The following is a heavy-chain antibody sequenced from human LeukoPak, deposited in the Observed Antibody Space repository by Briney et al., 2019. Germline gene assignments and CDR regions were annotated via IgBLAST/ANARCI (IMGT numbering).Heavy chain of an antibody. Sequence: GASVKVSCKTSGYTFTSYYIHWVRQAPGQGLEWMGVINPSSGGTRFAQKFQGRVTMTRNTSISTAYMELSSLRSEDTAVYYCARGPKSDFWSGYIHYYGMDVWGQGTTVTVSS. V-gene: IGHV1-46*01. CDR2: INPSSGGT. CDR1: GYTFTSYY. J-gene: IGHJ6*02. D-gene: IGHD3-3*01. CDR3: ARGPKSDFWSGYIHYYGMDV.